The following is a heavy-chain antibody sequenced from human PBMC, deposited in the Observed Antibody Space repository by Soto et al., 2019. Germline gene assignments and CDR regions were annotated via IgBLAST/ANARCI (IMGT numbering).Heavy chain of an antibody. CDR3: ATDTENYPLNV. Sequence: GGSLRLSCAASGFTVSSNYMSWVRQAPGKGLEWVSVIYSGGSTYYADSVKGRFTISRDNSKNTLYLQLKSLRAEDTAVYYCATDTENYPLNVWRQGTTVTVSS. V-gene: IGHV3-53*01. J-gene: IGHJ6*02. D-gene: IGHD3-10*01. CDR2: IYSGGST. CDR1: GFTVSSNY.